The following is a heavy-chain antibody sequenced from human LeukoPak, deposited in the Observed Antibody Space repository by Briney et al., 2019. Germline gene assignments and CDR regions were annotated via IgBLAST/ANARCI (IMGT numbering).Heavy chain of an antibody. J-gene: IGHJ4*02. D-gene: IGHD5-24*01. CDR1: GGSISRYY. CDR3: ARAYKIPAFDY. CDR2: IYYSGST. V-gene: IGHV4-59*01. Sequence: SSETLSLTCTVSGGSISRYYWSWIRQPPGKGLEWIGYIYYSGSTNYNPSLKSRVTISVDTSKNQFSLKLSSVTAADTAVYYCARAYKIPAFDYWGQGTLVTVSS.